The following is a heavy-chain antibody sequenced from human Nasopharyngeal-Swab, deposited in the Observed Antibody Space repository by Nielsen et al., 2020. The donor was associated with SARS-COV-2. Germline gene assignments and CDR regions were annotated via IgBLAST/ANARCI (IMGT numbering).Heavy chain of an antibody. CDR3: ARGYSYGLAY. CDR1: GHTFTNHF. J-gene: IGHJ4*02. Sequence: ASVKVSCKASGHTFTNHFMHWVRQAPGQGLEWMGMINPSGGITGYAQNFQGRVTVTRDTSTSTAYMELSRLSSEDTAVYYCARGYSYGLAYWGQGTLVTVSS. CDR2: INPSGGIT. D-gene: IGHD5-18*01. V-gene: IGHV1-46*01.